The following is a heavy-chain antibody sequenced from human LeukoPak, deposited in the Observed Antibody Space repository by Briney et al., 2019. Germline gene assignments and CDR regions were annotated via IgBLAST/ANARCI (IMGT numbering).Heavy chain of an antibody. J-gene: IGHJ3*01. D-gene: IGHD1-26*01. CDR3: GMSGDRVPLQDDVFDV. V-gene: IGHV5-51*01. CDR2: IYPGDSGP. Sequence: RGESLKISCKVSGYSFTSYCIGWVRQMPGKGLEWMGIIYPGDSGPTYSPSFQGQVTISVDKSINIAYLQWNSLQASDTAMYYCGMSGDRVPLQDDVFDVWGQGTMVTVST. CDR1: GYSFTSYC.